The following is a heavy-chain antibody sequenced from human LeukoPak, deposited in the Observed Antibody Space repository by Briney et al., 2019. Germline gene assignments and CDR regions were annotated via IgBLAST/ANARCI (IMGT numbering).Heavy chain of an antibody. CDR1: GGSISSYY. V-gene: IGHV4-59*01. CDR3: ARSSGYCSSTSCQYYFDY. J-gene: IGHJ4*02. D-gene: IGHD2-2*03. Sequence: SETLSLTCTVSGGSISSYYWSWIRQPPGKGLEWIGYIYYSGSTNYNPSLKSRVTISVDTSKNQFSLKLSSVTAADTAVYYCARSSGYCSSTSCQYYFDYWGQGTLVTVSS. CDR2: IYYSGST.